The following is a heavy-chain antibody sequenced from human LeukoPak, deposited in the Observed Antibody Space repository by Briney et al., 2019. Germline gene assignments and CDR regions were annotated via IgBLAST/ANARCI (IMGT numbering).Heavy chain of an antibody. Sequence: SVKVSCKASGGTFSSYAISWVRQAPGQGLEWMGGIIPIFGTANYAQKFQGRVTITAVKSTSTAYMELSSLRSEDTAVYYCARVGEDGYNNRNYAFDIWGQGTMVTVSS. CDR3: ARVGEDGYNNRNYAFDI. CDR1: GGTFSSYA. V-gene: IGHV1-69*06. D-gene: IGHD5-24*01. J-gene: IGHJ3*02. CDR2: IIPIFGTA.